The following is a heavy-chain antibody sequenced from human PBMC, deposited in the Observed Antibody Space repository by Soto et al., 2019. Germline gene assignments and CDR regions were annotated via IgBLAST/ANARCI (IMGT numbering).Heavy chain of an antibody. Sequence: PSRTLSLTCVISGDSVSSSSVTWNWIRQSPSRGLEWLGRTYYRSKWYNDYAESVKSRITINPDTSNNQLSLQLNSVTPDDTAVYYCARLIGDSWLDSWGQGTLVTVSS. J-gene: IGHJ5*01. CDR1: GDSVSSSSVT. CDR2: TYYRSKWYN. D-gene: IGHD2-8*01. V-gene: IGHV6-1*01. CDR3: ARLIGDSWLDS.